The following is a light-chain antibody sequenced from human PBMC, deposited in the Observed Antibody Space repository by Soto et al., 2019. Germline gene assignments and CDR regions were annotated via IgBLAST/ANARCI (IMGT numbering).Light chain of an antibody. CDR2: DAS. CDR3: QQRREWPPFT. V-gene: IGKV3-11*01. CDR1: QSVSSY. Sequence: EIVLTQSPANQSLSPGDRATLSCSASQSVSSYLAWYQQKPGQAPRLLVYDASNGATGIPARFSGSGSGTDFTLTISSLEPEDFSVYYCQQRREWPPFTFGHGTKVDIK. J-gene: IGKJ3*01.